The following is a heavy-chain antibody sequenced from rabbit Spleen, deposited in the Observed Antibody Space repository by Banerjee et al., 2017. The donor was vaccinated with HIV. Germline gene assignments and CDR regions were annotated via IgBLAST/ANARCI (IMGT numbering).Heavy chain of an antibody. V-gene: IGHV1S40*01. CDR1: GFDFSRTG. CDR2: IDTGSSGFT. D-gene: IGHD8-1*01. J-gene: IGHJ6*01. CDR3: ARDTGSSFSTYGMDL. Sequence: QSLEESGGGLVQPGGSLKLSCKASGFDFSRTGVSWVRQAPGKGLEWIGYIDTGSSGFTYFATWAKGRFTCSKTSSTTVTLQMTRLTAADTATYFCARDTGSSFSTYGMDLWGQGTLVTVS.